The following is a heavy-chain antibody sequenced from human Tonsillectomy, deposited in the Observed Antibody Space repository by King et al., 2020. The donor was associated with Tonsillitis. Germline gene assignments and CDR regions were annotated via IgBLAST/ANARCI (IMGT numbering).Heavy chain of an antibody. J-gene: IGHJ5*02. CDR2: INPSGGST. CDR3: AGDYCSSTSCYWFDP. Sequence: QLVQSGAEVKKPGASVKVSCKASGYTFTSYYMHWVRQAPGQGLEWMGIINPSGGSTSYAQKFQGRVTMTRDTSTSTVYMELSSLRSEDTAVYYCAGDYCSSTSCYWFDPWGQGTLVTVSS. D-gene: IGHD2-2*01. V-gene: IGHV1-46*01. CDR1: GYTFTSYY.